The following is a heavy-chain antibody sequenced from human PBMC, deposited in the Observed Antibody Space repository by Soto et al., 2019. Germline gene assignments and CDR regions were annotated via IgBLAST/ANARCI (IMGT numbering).Heavy chain of an antibody. CDR3: ARIAAAGLTYFDF. Sequence: GASVKVSCKASRYIFTSFHMHWVREAPGQGLEWMGVINPSTGSTSYEQKFQGRVTMTRDTSTSTVYMVLSSLRSEDAAVYYCARIAAAGLTYFDFCGQGTPVTVSS. CDR1: RYIFTSFH. D-gene: IGHD6-13*01. V-gene: IGHV1-46*01. J-gene: IGHJ4*02. CDR2: INPSTGST.